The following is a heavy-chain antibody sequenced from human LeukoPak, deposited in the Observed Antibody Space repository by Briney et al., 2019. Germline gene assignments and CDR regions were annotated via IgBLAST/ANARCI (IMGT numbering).Heavy chain of an antibody. CDR3: AQDTYYDSSGYYPGYFDY. Sequence: PGGSLRLSCAASGFTFSSYAMSWVRQAPGKGLEWVSAISGSGGSTYYADSVKGRFTISRDNSKNTLYLQMNSLRAEDTAVYYCAQDTYYDSSGYYPGYFDYWGQGTLVTVSS. CDR2: ISGSGGST. D-gene: IGHD3-22*01. V-gene: IGHV3-23*01. CDR1: GFTFSSYA. J-gene: IGHJ4*02.